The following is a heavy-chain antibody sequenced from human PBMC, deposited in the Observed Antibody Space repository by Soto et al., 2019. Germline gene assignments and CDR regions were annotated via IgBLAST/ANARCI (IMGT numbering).Heavy chain of an antibody. Sequence: GESLKISCKSSGYNFAIYWIGWVRQMPGKGLEWMGIIYPSDSDARYSPSFHGQVTVSADKSISTAYLQWSSLEASDTAMYYCARMYGKHIDYWGQGTLVTVSS. D-gene: IGHD2-8*01. V-gene: IGHV5-51*01. CDR1: GYNFAIYW. CDR2: IYPSDSDA. J-gene: IGHJ4*02. CDR3: ARMYGKHIDY.